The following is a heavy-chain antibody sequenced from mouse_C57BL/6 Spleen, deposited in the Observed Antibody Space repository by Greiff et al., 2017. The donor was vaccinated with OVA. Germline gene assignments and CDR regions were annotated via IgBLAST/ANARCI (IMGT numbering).Heavy chain of an antibody. Sequence: QVQLQQSGPELVKPGASVKISCKASGYTFTDYYINWVKQRPGQGLEWIGWIYPGSGNTYYNEKFKGKATFTVDKSSSTAYMWLRSLTSEDSAVYYCARYESQASEMAYWGQGTLVTVSA. CDR2: IYPGSGNT. CDR1: GYTFTDYY. V-gene: IGHV1-75*01. J-gene: IGHJ3*01. D-gene: IGHD2-3*01. CDR3: ARYESQASEMAY.